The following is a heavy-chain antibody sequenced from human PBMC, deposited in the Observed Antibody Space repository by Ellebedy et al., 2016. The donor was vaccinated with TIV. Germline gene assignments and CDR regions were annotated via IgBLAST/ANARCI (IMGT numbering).Heavy chain of an antibody. CDR3: ARDSYSFDSSGYYFDY. D-gene: IGHD3-22*01. CDR2: IWYDGSNR. V-gene: IGHV3-33*01. J-gene: IGHJ4*02. Sequence: GGSLRLSXAASGFTFSNYGMHWVRQAPGKGLEWVAGIWYDGSNRNYADSVKGRSTISRDNSKNTLYLQMNSPRAEDTAVYYCARDSYSFDSSGYYFDYWGQGTLVTVSS. CDR1: GFTFSNYG.